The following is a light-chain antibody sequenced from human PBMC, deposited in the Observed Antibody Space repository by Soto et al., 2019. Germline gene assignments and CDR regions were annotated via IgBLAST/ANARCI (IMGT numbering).Light chain of an antibody. CDR3: QLYGSSPWT. V-gene: IGKV3-20*01. CDR2: GVS. CDR1: QSVSNTY. J-gene: IGKJ1*01. Sequence: EIVLTQSPGTLSLSPGERATLSCRASQSVSNTYLAWFQQEPGQAPRLLIHGVSIRATGIPDRFSGSGSGTDFTLTISRLEPEDFAVYYCQLYGSSPWTFGQGTKVEIK.